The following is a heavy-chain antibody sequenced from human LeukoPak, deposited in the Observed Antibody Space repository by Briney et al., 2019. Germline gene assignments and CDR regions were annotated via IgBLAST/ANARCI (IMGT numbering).Heavy chain of an antibody. V-gene: IGHV3-53*04. CDR2: IYSGGST. CDR3: ASSSSGWPFDY. D-gene: IGHD6-19*01. CDR1: GFTVSSNY. J-gene: IGHJ4*02. Sequence: GGSLRLSCAASGFTVSSNYMSWVRQAPGKGLEWVSVIYSGGSTYYADSVKGRFTISRHNSKNTLYLQMNSLRAEDTAVYHCASSSSGWPFDYWGRGTLVTVSS.